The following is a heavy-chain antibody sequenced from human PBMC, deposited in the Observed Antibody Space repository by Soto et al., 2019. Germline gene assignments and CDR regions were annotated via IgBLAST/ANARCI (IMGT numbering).Heavy chain of an antibody. J-gene: IGHJ5*02. CDR3: AKSAYSASGGWFDP. CDR2: IYYTGST. V-gene: IGHV4-31*03. Sequence: QVQLQESGPGLVEPSQTLSLTCTVSGDSITSGGYYWSWIRQHPGKGLEWIGFIYYTGSTYYNPSRKSRVTMSVDTSKSQVSLKLISVTAADTAVYYCAKSAYSASGGWFDPWGQGTLVTVSS. CDR1: GDSITSGGYY. D-gene: IGHD5-18*01.